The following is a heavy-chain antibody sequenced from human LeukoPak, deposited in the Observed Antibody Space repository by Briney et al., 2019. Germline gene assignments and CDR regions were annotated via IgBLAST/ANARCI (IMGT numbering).Heavy chain of an antibody. CDR1: GGSVMSYY. J-gene: IGHJ4*02. V-gene: IGHV4-59*02. Sequence: SETLSLTCTVSGGSVMSYYWSWIRQPPGKRLERLGYIYSNGSTNFHPSLKSRLTISVDTSKNQFSLKLTSVTAADTAVYYCARSGGGYTATILGYFFDYWGRGALVTVSS. D-gene: IGHD5-18*01. CDR3: ARSGGGYTATILGYFFDY. CDR2: IYSNGST.